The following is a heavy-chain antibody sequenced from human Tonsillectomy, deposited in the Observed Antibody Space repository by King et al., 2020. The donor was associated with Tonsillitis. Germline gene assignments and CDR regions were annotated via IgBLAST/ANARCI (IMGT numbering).Heavy chain of an antibody. CDR3: ARELLGYCSGGSCYSYYYYGMDV. Sequence: VQLQESGPGLVKPSETLSLTCTVSGGSVSSGSYYWSWIRQPPGKGLEWIGYIYYSGSTNYNPSLKSRVIISVDTSKNQFSLKLSSVTAADTALYYCARELLGYCSGGSCYSYYYYGMDVWGQGTTVTVSS. CDR2: IYYSGST. D-gene: IGHD2-15*01. V-gene: IGHV4-61*01. J-gene: IGHJ6*02. CDR1: GGSVSSGSYY.